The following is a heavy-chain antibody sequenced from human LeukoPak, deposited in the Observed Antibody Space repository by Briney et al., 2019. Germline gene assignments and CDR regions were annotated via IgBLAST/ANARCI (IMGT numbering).Heavy chain of an antibody. CDR3: ARGDGFDY. Sequence: PGGSLRPSCAASGFTFTTYAMTWVREAPGKGLEWVSSISGSGGNTYYADSVKGRFTISRDNSKNTLYLQMNSLRAEDTAVYYCARGDGFDYWGQGTLVTVSS. D-gene: IGHD5-24*01. V-gene: IGHV3-23*01. CDR2: ISGSGGNT. CDR1: GFTFTTYA. J-gene: IGHJ4*02.